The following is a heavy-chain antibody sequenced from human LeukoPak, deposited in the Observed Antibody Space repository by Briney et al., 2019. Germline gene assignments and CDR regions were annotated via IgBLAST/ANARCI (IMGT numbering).Heavy chain of an antibody. Sequence: SETLSLTCAVYGGSFSGYYWSWIRQPPGKGVEWIGEINHSGSTNYNPSLKSRVTISVDTSKNQFSLKLSSVTAADTAVYYCARHRQDIVVVPAARGFDYWGQGTLVTVSS. V-gene: IGHV4-34*01. D-gene: IGHD2-2*01. CDR3: ARHRQDIVVVPAARGFDY. CDR2: INHSGST. J-gene: IGHJ4*02. CDR1: GGSFSGYY.